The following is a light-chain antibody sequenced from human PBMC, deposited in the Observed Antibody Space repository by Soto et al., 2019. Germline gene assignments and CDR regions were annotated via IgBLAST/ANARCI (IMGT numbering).Light chain of an antibody. CDR2: DVS. V-gene: IGLV2-14*01. Sequence: QSALTQPASVSGSPGQSITISCTGTSSVVGGYNYVSWYQQHPGKAPKLMIYDVSNRPSGVSNRFSGSKSGNTASLTISGLQAEDEADYYCSSYTSSSTLTVVFGGGTQLTVL. CDR1: SSVVGGYNY. J-gene: IGLJ2*01. CDR3: SSYTSSSTLTVV.